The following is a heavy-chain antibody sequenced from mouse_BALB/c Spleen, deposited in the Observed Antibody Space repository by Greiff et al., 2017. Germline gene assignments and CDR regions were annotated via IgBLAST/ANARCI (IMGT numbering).Heavy chain of an antibody. V-gene: IGHV14-3*02. D-gene: IGHD2-14*01. CDR3: ARKDRSYAMDY. J-gene: IGHJ4*01. CDR2: IDPANGNT. CDR1: GFNIKDTY. Sequence: VQLKQSGAELVKPGASVKLSCTASGFNIKDTYMHWVKQRPEQGLEWIGRIDPANGNTKYDPKFQGKATITADTSSNTAYLQLSSLTSEDTAVYYCARKDRSYAMDYWGQGTSVTVSS.